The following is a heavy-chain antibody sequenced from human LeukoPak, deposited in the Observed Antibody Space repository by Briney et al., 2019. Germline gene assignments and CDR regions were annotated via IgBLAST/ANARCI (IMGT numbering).Heavy chain of an antibody. D-gene: IGHD6-13*01. CDR2: IYYSGST. V-gene: IGHV4-30-4*08. CDR1: GHSISSGAYY. CDR3: ARALPRHHSAHWFDP. J-gene: IGHJ5*02. Sequence: SETLSLTCTVSGHSISSGAYYWSWIRQHPGKGLEWIGYIYYSGSTYYSPSLQSRVTISVDTSKNQFSLKLSSVTAADTAVYYCARALPRHHSAHWFDPWGQGTLVTVSS.